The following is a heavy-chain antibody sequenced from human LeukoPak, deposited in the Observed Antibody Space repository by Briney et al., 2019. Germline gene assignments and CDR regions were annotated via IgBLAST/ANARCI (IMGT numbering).Heavy chain of an antibody. CDR1: GFTFSSYG. CDR3: AREEETQDYYYGMDV. Sequence: GGSLRLSCAASGFTFSSYGMHWVRQDPGKGLEWVAVISYDGSNKYYADSVKGRFTISRDNAKNSLYLQMNSLRAEDTAVYYCAREEETQDYYYGMDVWGQGTTVTVSS. J-gene: IGHJ6*02. V-gene: IGHV3-30*03. CDR2: ISYDGSNK.